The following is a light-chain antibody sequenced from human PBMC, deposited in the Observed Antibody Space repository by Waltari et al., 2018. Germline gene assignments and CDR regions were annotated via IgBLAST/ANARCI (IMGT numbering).Light chain of an antibody. Sequence: SYELTQPPSVSVSPGQTARITCTGDALPKQYVYWYQQKTGQAPVLVVYQDRERPSGIPWRFSGSTAGTTGTLTISGVQAEEEADYYCQSADSSDTYVLFGGGTKVTVL. CDR2: QDR. CDR3: QSADSSDTYVL. J-gene: IGLJ3*02. V-gene: IGLV3-25*02. CDR1: ALPKQY.